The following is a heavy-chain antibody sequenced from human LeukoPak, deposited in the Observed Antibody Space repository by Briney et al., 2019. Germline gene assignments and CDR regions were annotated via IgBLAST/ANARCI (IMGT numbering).Heavy chain of an antibody. CDR3: ARGSGYDYYYGMDV. V-gene: IGHV3-21*01. CDR1: GFTFSSYS. D-gene: IGHD3-22*01. J-gene: IGHJ6*02. CDR2: ISSSSSYI. Sequence: PGGPLRLSCAASGFTFSSYSMNWVRQAPGKGLEWVSSISSSSSYIYYADSVKGRFTISRDNAKNSLYLQMNSLRAEDTAVYYCARGSGYDYYYGMDVWGQGTTVTVSS.